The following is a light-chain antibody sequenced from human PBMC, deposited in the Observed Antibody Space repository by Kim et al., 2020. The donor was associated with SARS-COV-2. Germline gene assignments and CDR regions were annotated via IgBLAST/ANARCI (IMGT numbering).Light chain of an antibody. V-gene: IGKV1-39*01. CDR2: AAS. Sequence: DIQMTQSPSSLSASVGHRVTITCRASQRIGTYLIWYQKKPGEAPKLLIYAASSLQSGVPSRFSGSGSGTDFTLTISSLQPEDSATYYCQQSNSVPFTFGPGTKVDIK. CDR1: QRIGTY. J-gene: IGKJ3*01. CDR3: QQSNSVPFT.